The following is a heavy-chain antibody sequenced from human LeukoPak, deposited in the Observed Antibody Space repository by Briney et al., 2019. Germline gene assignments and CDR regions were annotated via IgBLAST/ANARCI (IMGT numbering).Heavy chain of an antibody. Sequence: GGSLRLSCAASGFSFSRNAMSWVRQAPGKGLEWVSTVSGSGGSTYYADSVKGRFSISRDNSKNTLYLQMNNLRAEDTAIYYCAKAANYDILTGYYLDYWGQGTLVAVSS. CDR3: AKAANYDILTGYYLDY. J-gene: IGHJ4*02. V-gene: IGHV3-23*01. CDR2: VSGSGGST. D-gene: IGHD3-9*01. CDR1: GFSFSRNA.